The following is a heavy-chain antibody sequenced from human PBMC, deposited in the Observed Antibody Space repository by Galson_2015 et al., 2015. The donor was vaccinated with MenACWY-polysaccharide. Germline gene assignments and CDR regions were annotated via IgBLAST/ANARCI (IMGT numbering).Heavy chain of an antibody. V-gene: IGHV3-7*01. D-gene: IGHD2-8*02. J-gene: IGHJ4*02. CDR3: VRDWWCGRAACYYFDF. CDR1: GFVFNNYW. CDR2: IKHDGSET. Sequence: SLRLSCAASGFVFNNYWMSWIRQSPGKGLERVANIKHDGSETYYLDSVKGRFVVSRDNARNSLYLQMSSLRAEDTAVYHCVRDWWCGRAACYYFDFWGQGTLVTVSS.